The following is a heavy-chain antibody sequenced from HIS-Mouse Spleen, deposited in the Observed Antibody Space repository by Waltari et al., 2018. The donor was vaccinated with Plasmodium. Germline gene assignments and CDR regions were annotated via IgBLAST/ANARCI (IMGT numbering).Heavy chain of an antibody. CDR1: GYTFTGYY. V-gene: IGHV1-2*02. CDR3: ASSWYWYFDL. Sequence: QVQLVQSGAEVKKPGASVKGSCKASGYTFTGYYMHWVRQAPGQGLEWMGWINPNSGGTNYAQKFQGRVTISRDNAKNSLYLQMNSLRAEDTAVYYCASSWYWYFDLWGRGTLVTVSS. D-gene: IGHD6-13*01. CDR2: INPNSGGT. J-gene: IGHJ2*01.